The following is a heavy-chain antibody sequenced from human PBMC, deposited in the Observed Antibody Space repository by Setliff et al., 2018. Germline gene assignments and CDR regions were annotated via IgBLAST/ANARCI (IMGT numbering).Heavy chain of an antibody. J-gene: IGHJ6*03. Sequence: KPSETLSLTCNVSGVSIANTASYWSWIRQPPGKGLEWIGSLYHSGTTYYNPSLKSRVTISVDTSKNQFSLNLTSVTAADTAVYFCAREGRSSISGWYMDVWGRGTTVTV. D-gene: IGHD3-3*02. V-gene: IGHV4-39*02. CDR3: AREGRSSISGWYMDV. CDR2: LYHSGTT. CDR1: GVSIANTASY.